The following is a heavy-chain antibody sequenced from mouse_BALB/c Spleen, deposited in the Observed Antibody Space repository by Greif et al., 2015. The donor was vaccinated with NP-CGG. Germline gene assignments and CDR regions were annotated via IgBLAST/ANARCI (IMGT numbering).Heavy chain of an antibody. CDR3: ARRGSYGAMDY. D-gene: IGHD1-1*02. Sequence: EVQRVESGGGLVKPGGSLKLSCAASGFAFSSYDMSWVRQTPEKRLEWVAYISSGGGSTYYPDTVKGRFTISRDNAKNTLYLQMSSLKSEDTAMYYCARRGSYGAMDYWGQGTSVTVSS. J-gene: IGHJ4*01. CDR1: GFAFSSYD. CDR2: ISSGGGST. V-gene: IGHV5-12-1*01.